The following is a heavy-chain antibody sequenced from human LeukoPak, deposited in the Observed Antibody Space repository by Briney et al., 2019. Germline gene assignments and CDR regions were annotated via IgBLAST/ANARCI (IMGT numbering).Heavy chain of an antibody. Sequence: GGSLRLSCAASGFNFSSYAMHWVRQAPGKGLEWVAFLSYDGSNEYYADSVKGRFTISRGNAKNSLYLQMNSLRAEDTAVYYCGGWVDYWGQGTLVTVSS. CDR3: GGWVDY. V-gene: IGHV3-30*04. CDR1: GFNFSSYA. J-gene: IGHJ4*02. D-gene: IGHD3-16*01. CDR2: LSYDGSNE.